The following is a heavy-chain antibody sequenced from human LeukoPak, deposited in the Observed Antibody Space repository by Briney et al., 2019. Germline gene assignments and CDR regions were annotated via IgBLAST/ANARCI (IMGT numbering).Heavy chain of an antibody. Sequence: PSETLSLTCTVSGGSISSSSYYWGWIRQPPGKGLEWIGSIYYSGSTYYNPSLKSRVTISVDTSKNQFSLKLSSVTAADTAVYYCARLSWKGYFDYWGQGTLVTVSS. J-gene: IGHJ4*02. CDR3: ARLSWKGYFDY. CDR2: IYYSGST. V-gene: IGHV4-39*01. CDR1: GGSISSSSYY. D-gene: IGHD1-1*01.